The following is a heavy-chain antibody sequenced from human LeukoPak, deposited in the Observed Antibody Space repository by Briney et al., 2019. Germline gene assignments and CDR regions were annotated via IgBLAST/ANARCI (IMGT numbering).Heavy chain of an antibody. CDR3: ARGRVNWFDP. D-gene: IGHD3-3*01. J-gene: IGHJ5*02. CDR2: INHSGST. V-gene: IGHV4-34*01. CDR1: GGSFSGYY. Sequence: PSETLSLTCAVYGGSFSGYYWSWIRQPPGKGLEWIGEINHSGSTYYNPSLKSRVTMSVDTSKNQFSLKLSSVTAADTAVYYCARGRVNWFDPWGQGTLVTVSS.